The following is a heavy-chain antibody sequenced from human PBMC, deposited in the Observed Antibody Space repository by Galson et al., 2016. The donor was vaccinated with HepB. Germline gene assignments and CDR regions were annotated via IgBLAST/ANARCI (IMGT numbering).Heavy chain of an antibody. CDR2: IDPTDSYT. D-gene: IGHD5-18*01. CDR3: ARNGDVDTAMVPFHS. J-gene: IGHJ4*02. V-gene: IGHV5-10-1*01. CDR1: GYNFPDYW. Sequence: QSGAEVKKPGESLTISCKGSGYNFPDYWISWVRQMPGKGLEWMGRIDPTDSYTNYSPSFQGHVTISADSSINTAYLRWRSLKASDTAIYSCARNGDVDTAMVPFHSWGQGSLVIVSS.